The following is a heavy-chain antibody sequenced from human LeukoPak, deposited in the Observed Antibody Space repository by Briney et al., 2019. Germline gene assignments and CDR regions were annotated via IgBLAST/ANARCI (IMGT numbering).Heavy chain of an antibody. CDR3: ARSVQSNGRPYFDY. V-gene: IGHV4-59*01. CDR2: IYYSGST. D-gene: IGHD2-8*01. J-gene: IGHJ4*02. Sequence: PSETLSLTCTVSGGSISSYYWSWIRQPPGKGLEWIGYIYYSGSTNYNPSLKSRVTISVDTSKNQFSLKLSSVTAADTAVYYCARSVQSNGRPYFDYWGQGTLVTVSS. CDR1: GGSISSYY.